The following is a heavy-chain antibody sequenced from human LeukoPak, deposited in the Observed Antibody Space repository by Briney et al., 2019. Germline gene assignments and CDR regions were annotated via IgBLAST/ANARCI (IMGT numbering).Heavy chain of an antibody. J-gene: IGHJ5*02. CDR1: GFTFSSYA. D-gene: IGHD3-10*01. CDR3: ARLWFGEPSP. V-gene: IGHV3-53*01. CDR2: IYSDGST. Sequence: PGGSLRLSCAASGFTFSSYAMSWVRQAPGKGLEWVSVIYSDGSTYYADSVKGRFTTSRDNSKNTLYLQMNSLRAEDTAVYYCARLWFGEPSPWGQGTLVTVSS.